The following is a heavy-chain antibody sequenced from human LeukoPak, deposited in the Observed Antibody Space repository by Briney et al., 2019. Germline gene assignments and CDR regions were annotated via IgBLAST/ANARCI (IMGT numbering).Heavy chain of an antibody. CDR2: LSYDGSNK. Sequence: TGGSLRLSCAASGFTFSSYAMHWVRQAPGKGLEWVAVLSYDGSNKYYADSVKGRFTISRDNAKNTLYLQMNSLRAEDTAVYYCARGADSGYSSDNWGQGTLVSVSS. V-gene: IGHV3-30*04. J-gene: IGHJ4*02. D-gene: IGHD3-9*01. CDR1: GFTFSSYA. CDR3: ARGADSGYSSDN.